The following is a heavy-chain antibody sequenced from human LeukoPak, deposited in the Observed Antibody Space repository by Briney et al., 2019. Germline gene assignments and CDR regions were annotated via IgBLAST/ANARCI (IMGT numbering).Heavy chain of an antibody. Sequence: GGSLRLSCAASGFTFSSYSMNWVRQAPGKGLGWVSSISSSSSYIYYADSVKGRFTISRDNAENSLYLQMNSLRAEDTAVYYCARDYDYSSVDAFDIWGQGTMVTVSS. CDR1: GFTFSSYS. D-gene: IGHD4-11*01. V-gene: IGHV3-21*01. CDR3: ARDYDYSSVDAFDI. J-gene: IGHJ3*02. CDR2: ISSSSSYI.